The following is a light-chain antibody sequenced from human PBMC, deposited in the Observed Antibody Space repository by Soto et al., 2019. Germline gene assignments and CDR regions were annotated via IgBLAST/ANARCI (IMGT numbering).Light chain of an antibody. CDR1: SSDVGAYNY. CDR2: EVS. CDR3: SSYAGSNNFFYV. Sequence: QSVLTQPPSASGSPGQSVTISCTGTSSDVGAYNYVSWYQQHPGKAHKLMIYEVSKRPSGVPDRFSGSKSGNTASLTVSGLQAEDEADYYCSSYAGSNNFFYVLGTGTKVTVL. J-gene: IGLJ1*01. V-gene: IGLV2-8*01.